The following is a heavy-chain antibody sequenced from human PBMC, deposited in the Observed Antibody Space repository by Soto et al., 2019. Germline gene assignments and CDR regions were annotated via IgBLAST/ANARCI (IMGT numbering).Heavy chain of an antibody. J-gene: IGHJ4*02. CDR3: ARGGGYCTPTSCAIDS. CDR2: VSLTGDRT. V-gene: IGHV3-23*01. Sequence: PGGSLRLSCVASRFSFSSYEMSWVRQAAGKGLEWVSRVSLTGDRTNYAGSVKGRFTVSRDNFKNTLYLEMDSLRPEDTAIYYCARGGGYCTPTSCAIDSWGRGPRSPSPQ. D-gene: IGHD2-8*01. CDR1: RFSFSSYE.